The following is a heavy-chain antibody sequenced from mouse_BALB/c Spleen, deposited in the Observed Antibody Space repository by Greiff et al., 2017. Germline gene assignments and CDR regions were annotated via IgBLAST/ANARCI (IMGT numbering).Heavy chain of an antibody. CDR1: GYAFTNYL. J-gene: IGHJ3*01. V-gene: IGHV1-54*01. Sequence: QVQLQQSGAELVRPGTSVKVSCKASGYAFTNYLIEWVKQRPGQGLEWIGVINPGSGDTNYNEKFKGKATLTADKSSSTAYMQLSSLTSDDSAVYFCARGDYYRYDEFAYWGQGTLVTVSA. CDR2: INPGSGDT. CDR3: ARGDYYRYDEFAY. D-gene: IGHD2-14*01.